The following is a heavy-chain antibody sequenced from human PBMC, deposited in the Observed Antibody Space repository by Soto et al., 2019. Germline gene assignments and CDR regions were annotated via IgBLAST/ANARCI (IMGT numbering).Heavy chain of an antibody. V-gene: IGHV4-31*03. CDR2: IYYSGST. Sequence: QVQLQESGPGLVKASQTLSLTCTVSGGSISGGGSYWSWIRQHPGKGLEWIGYIYYSGSTYYNPYRKSRLTISVDTSKNQCSLKLTSVTVADTGVYDCAVGIYDFWRFDYWGQGSLVTVSS. J-gene: IGHJ4*02. D-gene: IGHD3-3*01. CDR1: GGSISGGGSY. CDR3: AVGIYDFWRFDY.